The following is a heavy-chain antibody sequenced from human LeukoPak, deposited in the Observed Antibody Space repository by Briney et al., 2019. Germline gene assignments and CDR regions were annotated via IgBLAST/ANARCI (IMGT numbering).Heavy chain of an antibody. J-gene: IGHJ4*02. Sequence: PSETLSLTCKVSGASVSSSSYYWGWVRQPPGKGLEWIGSVYWSGNTYYNPSLGSRLTISVDRSKNQFSLNLNSVTAADTAVYYCAMEPYTTSSGASLDYWGQGTLVTVSS. CDR3: AMEPYTTSSGASLDY. CDR1: GASVSSSSYY. CDR2: VYWSGNT. V-gene: IGHV4-39*07. D-gene: IGHD6-6*01.